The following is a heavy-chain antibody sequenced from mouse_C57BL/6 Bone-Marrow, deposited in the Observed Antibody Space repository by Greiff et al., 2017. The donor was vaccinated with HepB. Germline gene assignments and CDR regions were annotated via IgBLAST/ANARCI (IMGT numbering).Heavy chain of an antibody. CDR3: ATPLPYYFDY. CDR1: GYTFTSYW. V-gene: IGHV1-59*01. CDR2: IDPSDSYT. Sequence: QVQLQQSGAELVRPGTSVKLSCKASGYTFTSYWMHWVKQRPGQGLEWIGVIDPSDSYTNYNQKFKGKATLTVDTSSSTAYMQLSSLTSEDSAVYYCATPLPYYFDYWGQGTTLTVSS. J-gene: IGHJ2*01.